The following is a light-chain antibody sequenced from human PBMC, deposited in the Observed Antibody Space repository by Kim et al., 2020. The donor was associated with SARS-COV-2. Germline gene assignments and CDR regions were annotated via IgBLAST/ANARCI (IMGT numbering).Light chain of an antibody. Sequence: RVTISCPGSTSNIGAGYDVPWYQQLPGTAPKPLISGNSNRPSGVPARSSASKSGTSASLAITGLQAEDEADYYFQSYDSSLSGYVFGTGTKVSVL. CDR2: GNS. J-gene: IGLJ1*01. CDR3: QSYDSSLSGYV. CDR1: TSNIGAGYD. V-gene: IGLV1-40*01.